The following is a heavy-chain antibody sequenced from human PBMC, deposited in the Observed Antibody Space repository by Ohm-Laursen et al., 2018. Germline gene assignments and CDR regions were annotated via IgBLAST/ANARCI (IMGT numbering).Heavy chain of an antibody. CDR1: GSTFADYA. Sequence: SQRLSCTASGSTFADYAMHWVRHAPRKGLERVSGISWNSGSIGYADSVKGRFTISRDNAKNSLYLQMNSLRAEDTSLYYCAKDSSGGYYGMDVWGQGTTVTVSS. D-gene: IGHD3-10*01. J-gene: IGHJ6*02. CDR2: ISWNSGSI. V-gene: IGHV3-9*01. CDR3: AKDSSGGYYGMDV.